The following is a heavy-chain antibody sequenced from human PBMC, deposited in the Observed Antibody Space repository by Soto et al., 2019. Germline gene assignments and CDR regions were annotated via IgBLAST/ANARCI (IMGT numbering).Heavy chain of an antibody. CDR3: AAQVVAAYDAFDI. J-gene: IGHJ3*02. Sequence: EVQLLESGGGLVQPGGSLRLSCAASGFTFSSYAMSWVRQAPGKGLEWVSAISGGGGSTYFADSVKGRFTLSRDNSKNTLYLQMNSLRAEDTAVYYCAAQVVAAYDAFDIWGQGTMVTVSS. D-gene: IGHD2-15*01. CDR2: ISGGGGST. CDR1: GFTFSSYA. V-gene: IGHV3-23*01.